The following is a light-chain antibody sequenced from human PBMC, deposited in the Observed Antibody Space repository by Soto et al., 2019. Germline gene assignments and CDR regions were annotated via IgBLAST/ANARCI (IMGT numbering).Light chain of an antibody. V-gene: IGKV3-15*01. Sequence: EIVMTQSPATLPVSPGGRATLSCTAVQSISGTLAWYHQRPGQAPRLLIYRASSRATGVPARFSGSGSGTEFSLAISSLQSEDFAVYYCQQYYNWPPTWTFGQGTKVDIK. J-gene: IGKJ1*01. CDR1: QSISGT. CDR3: QQYYNWPPTWT. CDR2: RAS.